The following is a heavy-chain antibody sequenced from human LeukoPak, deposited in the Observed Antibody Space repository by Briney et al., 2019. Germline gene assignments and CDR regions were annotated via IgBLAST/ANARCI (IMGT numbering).Heavy chain of an antibody. D-gene: IGHD7-27*01. Sequence: SETLSLTCAVYGGSFSGYYWSWIRQPPGRGLEWIGEINHSGSTDYNPSLKSRVTISVDTSKSKFSLKLSSVTAADTAVYYCAMNDWGLDYWGQGTLVTVSS. CDR1: GGSFSGYY. J-gene: IGHJ4*02. CDR2: INHSGST. V-gene: IGHV4-34*01. CDR3: AMNDWGLDY.